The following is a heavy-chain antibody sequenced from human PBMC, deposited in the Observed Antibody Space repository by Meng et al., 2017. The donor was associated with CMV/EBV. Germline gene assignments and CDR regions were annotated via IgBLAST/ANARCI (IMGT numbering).Heavy chain of an antibody. J-gene: IGHJ4*02. Sequence: GGSLRLTCAASGFTFSSYAMSWVRQAPGKGLEWVSAISGSGGSTYYADSVKGRFTISRDNSKNTLYLQMNSLRAADTAVYYCASITRRYSSGWYVGSNGVQNDYWGQGTLVTVSS. CDR3: ASITRRYSSGWYVGSNGVQNDY. CDR2: ISGSGGST. V-gene: IGHV3-23*01. D-gene: IGHD6-19*01. CDR1: GFTFSSYA.